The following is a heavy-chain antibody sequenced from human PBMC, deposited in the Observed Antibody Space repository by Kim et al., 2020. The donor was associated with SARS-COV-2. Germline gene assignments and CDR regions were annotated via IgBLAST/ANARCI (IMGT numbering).Heavy chain of an antibody. V-gene: IGHV3-23*01. D-gene: IGHD2-8*01. CDR3: TKGLYQNYINYGMDV. Sequence: GGSLRLSCEASGFTFSSHAMNWVRQAPGKGLEWVSSVSGSGGNTYYADSVRGRFTISRENSKSKLYLQMNSLRVEDTAMYYCTKGLYQNYINYGMDVWGQGTTVTVSS. CDR2: VSGSGGNT. CDR1: GFTFSSHA. J-gene: IGHJ6*02.